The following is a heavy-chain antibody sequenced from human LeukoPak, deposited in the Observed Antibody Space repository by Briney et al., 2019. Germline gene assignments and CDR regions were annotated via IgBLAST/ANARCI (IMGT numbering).Heavy chain of an antibody. V-gene: IGHV3-30-3*01. D-gene: IGHD3-10*01. CDR1: GFTFSSYA. CDR2: ISYDGINK. J-gene: IGHJ5*02. CDR3: AKDGGSGMGFDP. Sequence: PGGSLRLSCAASGFTFSSYALHWVRQVPGKGLEWVTVISYDGINKYYADSVRGRFTLSTDNSKNTLYLQMNSLRAEDAAIYYCAKDGGSGMGFDPWGQGTLVTVSS.